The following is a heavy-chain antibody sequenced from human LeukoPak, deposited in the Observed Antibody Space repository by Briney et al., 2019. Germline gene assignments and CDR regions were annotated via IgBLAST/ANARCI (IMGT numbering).Heavy chain of an antibody. CDR3: ARGVGNIAGPY. CDR2: IYHTGST. Sequence: PSETLSLTCTISGGSVSDYYWSWIRQSPGKGLEWIGYIYHTGSTSYSPSLKSRVTISADTSQNQFSLKLSSVTAADTAMYYCARGVGNIAGPYWGQGILVTVSS. J-gene: IGHJ4*02. D-gene: IGHD6-13*01. V-gene: IGHV4-59*02. CDR1: GGSVSDYY.